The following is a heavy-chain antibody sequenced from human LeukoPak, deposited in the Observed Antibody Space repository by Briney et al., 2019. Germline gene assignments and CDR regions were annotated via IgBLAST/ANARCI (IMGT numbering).Heavy chain of an antibody. CDR3: ARQGIFGVVIARGYYYGMDV. V-gene: IGHV5-51*01. D-gene: IGHD3-3*02. J-gene: IGHJ6*02. CDR1: GYSSTSYW. CDR2: IYPGDADT. Sequence: GESLKISCKGSGYSSTSYWIGWVRQLPGKGLEWMGIIYPGDADTRYSPSFQGQVTISAEKSISTAYLQWSSLKASDTAIYYCARQGIFGVVIARGYYYGMDVWGQGTTVTVSS.